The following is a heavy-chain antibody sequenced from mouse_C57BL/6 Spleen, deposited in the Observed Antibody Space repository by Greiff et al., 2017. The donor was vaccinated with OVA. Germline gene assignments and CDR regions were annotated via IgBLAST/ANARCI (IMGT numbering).Heavy chain of an antibody. CDR2: IYPRSGNT. D-gene: IGHD6-5*01. Sequence: VQLQESGAELARPGASVKLSCKASGYTFTSYGISWVKQRTGQGLEWIGEIYPRSGNTYYNEKFKGKATLTADNSSSTAYMELRSLTSEDSAVYFCASETYDYDAMDYWGQGTSVTVSS. CDR3: ASETYDYDAMDY. J-gene: IGHJ4*01. CDR1: GYTFTSYG. V-gene: IGHV1-81*01.